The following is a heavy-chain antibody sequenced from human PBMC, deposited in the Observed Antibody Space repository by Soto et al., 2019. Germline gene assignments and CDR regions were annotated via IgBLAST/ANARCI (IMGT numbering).Heavy chain of an antibody. V-gene: IGHV3-23*01. CDR3: AKDQGTGDSRVNAVDI. J-gene: IGHJ3*02. Sequence: EVQLLESGGGLVQPGGSLRLSCAASGFTFSVFAMSCVRQALGKGLELVSTISDRGENTYNADSVKGRFTISRDNSKNAMNLHMESLKGENTAVYYCAKDQGTGDSRVNAVDIWGQGTMVTVAS. D-gene: IGHD7-27*01. CDR2: ISDRGENT. CDR1: GFTFSVFA.